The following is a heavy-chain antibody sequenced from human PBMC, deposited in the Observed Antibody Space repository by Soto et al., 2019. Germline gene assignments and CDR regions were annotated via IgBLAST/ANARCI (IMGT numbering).Heavy chain of an antibody. CDR3: ASIASAGVLFDY. CDR1: GGSISSGDYY. J-gene: IGHJ4*02. D-gene: IGHD6-13*01. Sequence: PSETLSLTCTVSGGSISSGDYYWSWIRQPPGKGLEWIGYIYYSGSTYYNPSLKSRLTISVDTSKNQFSLKLSSVTAADTAVYYCASIASAGVLFDYWGQGAQVTVSS. V-gene: IGHV4-30-4*01. CDR2: IYYSGST.